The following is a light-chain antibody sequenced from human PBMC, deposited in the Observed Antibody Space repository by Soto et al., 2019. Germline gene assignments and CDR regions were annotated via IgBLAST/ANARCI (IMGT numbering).Light chain of an antibody. CDR3: QQYNSSPPPWT. CDR2: GAS. V-gene: IGKV3-15*01. J-gene: IGKJ3*01. CDR1: LCISSD. Sequence: RVEKEGPGTMSVTQGERATLSCRAILCISSDLAWYLQKPGQAPRLLIYGASTRATGIPAKFSGSGSGTEFTLTISSLQSEDFAVYYCQQYNSSPPPWTFGPGIKV.